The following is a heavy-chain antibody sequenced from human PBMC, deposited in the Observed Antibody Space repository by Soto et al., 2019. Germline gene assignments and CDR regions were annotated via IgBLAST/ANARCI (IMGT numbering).Heavy chain of an antibody. Sequence: QITLKESGPTLVKPTQTLTLTCTFSGFSLSTSGVGVGWIRQPPGKALEWLALIYWDDDKRYSPSLKSRLTITKDTSKIQVVLTMTNMDPVDTATYYCARLHSSGWGNWFDPWGQGTLVTVSS. CDR1: GFSLSTSGVG. D-gene: IGHD6-19*01. CDR3: ARLHSSGWGNWFDP. V-gene: IGHV2-5*02. J-gene: IGHJ5*02. CDR2: IYWDDDK.